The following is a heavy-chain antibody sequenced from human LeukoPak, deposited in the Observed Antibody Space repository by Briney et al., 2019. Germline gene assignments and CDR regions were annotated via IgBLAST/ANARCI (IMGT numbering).Heavy chain of an antibody. Sequence: GGPLILSCGGSGVNVNTENICWLRQAQGKGLECVSAFHAGGGPDYADSVRDRFTISRDNSKNTLYLQMNSLRAEDTAVYFCGRRFCNSCPLDFWGQGTLVTVSS. CDR1: GVNVNTEN. CDR3: GRRFCNSCPLDF. D-gene: IGHD2-21*01. J-gene: IGHJ4*02. CDR2: FHAGGGP. V-gene: IGHV3-66*04.